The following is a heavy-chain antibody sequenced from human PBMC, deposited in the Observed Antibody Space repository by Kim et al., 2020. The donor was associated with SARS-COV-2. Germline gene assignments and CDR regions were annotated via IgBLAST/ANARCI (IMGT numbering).Heavy chain of an antibody. V-gene: IGHV2-70*11. D-gene: IGHD3-22*01. CDR1: GFSLSTSGMC. Sequence: SGPTLVHPTPTLTLTCTFSGFSLSTSGMCVSWIRQPPGKALEWLARIDWDDDKYYSTSLKTRLTISKDTSKNQVFLTMTNMATVDTATYYCARVNYYDSSGYLRWGQETLVTVSS. CDR3: ARVNYYDSSGYLR. CDR2: IDWDDDK. J-gene: IGHJ4*02.